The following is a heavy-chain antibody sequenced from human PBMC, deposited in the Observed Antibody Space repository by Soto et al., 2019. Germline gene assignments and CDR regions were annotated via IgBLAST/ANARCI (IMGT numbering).Heavy chain of an antibody. Sequence: SATLSLTCPFSWDSIISSAFYWGWVLQHTGKGLEWIGSIFYLGSSYYNPSLKSRVTMSVDTSKNQFSLRLRSVTAADTALYFCARHSLALRKNNWFDPWGQGIMVSAS. V-gene: IGHV4-39*01. CDR1: WDSIISSAFY. J-gene: IGHJ5*02. CDR3: ARHSLALRKNNWFDP. D-gene: IGHD3-3*02. CDR2: IFYLGSS.